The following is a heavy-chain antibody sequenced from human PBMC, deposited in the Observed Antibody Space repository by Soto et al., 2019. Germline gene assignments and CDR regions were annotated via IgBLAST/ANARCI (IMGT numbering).Heavy chain of an antibody. CDR3: AREKHFIPVHNYFDF. Sequence: PGGSLRLSCAASGFTFSSYSMNWVRQAPGKGLEWVSSISSSSSYIYYADSVKGRFTISRDNAKNSLYLQMNSLRAEDTAVYYWAREKHFIPVHNYFDFGGRGPLVTVPS. CDR2: ISSSSSYI. V-gene: IGHV3-21*01. J-gene: IGHJ4*02. D-gene: IGHD3-16*01. CDR1: GFTFSSYS.